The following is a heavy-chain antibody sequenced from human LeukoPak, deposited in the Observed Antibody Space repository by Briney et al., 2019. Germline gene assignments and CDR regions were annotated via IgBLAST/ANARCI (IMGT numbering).Heavy chain of an antibody. J-gene: IGHJ3*02. CDR1: GFTFDDYA. Sequence: PGGSLRLSCAASGFTFDDYAMHWVRQAPGKGLEWVSLISGDGGSTYYADSVKGRFTISRDNSKNSLYLQMNSLRTEDTALYYCAKDISDYGVSDAFDIRGQGTMVTVSS. D-gene: IGHD4-17*01. CDR2: ISGDGGST. V-gene: IGHV3-43*02. CDR3: AKDISDYGVSDAFDI.